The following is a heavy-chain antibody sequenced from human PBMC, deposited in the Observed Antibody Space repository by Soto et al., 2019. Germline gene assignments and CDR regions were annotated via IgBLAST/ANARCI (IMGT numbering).Heavy chain of an antibody. CDR2: IIPIFGTA. CDR1: GGTFSSYA. V-gene: IGHV1-69*13. J-gene: IGHJ6*02. D-gene: IGHD3-3*02. Sequence: SVKVSCKASGGTFSSYAISWVRQAPGQGLEWMGGIIPIFGTANYAQKFQGRVTITADESTSTAYMELSSLRSEDTAVYYCSRNHFYYYGMDVWGQGTTVTVSS. CDR3: SRNHFYYYGMDV.